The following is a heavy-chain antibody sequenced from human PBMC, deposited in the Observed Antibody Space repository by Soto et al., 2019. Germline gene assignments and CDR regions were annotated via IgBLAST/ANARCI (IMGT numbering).Heavy chain of an antibody. CDR3: ARGGSEKYYYGMDV. CDR2: INHSGST. V-gene: IGHV4-34*01. J-gene: IGHJ6*02. CDR1: GGSFSGYY. Sequence: PSVTLSLTCAVYGGSFSGYYLSWSRQPPGKGLEWIGEINHSGSTNYNPSLKSRVTISVDTSKNQFSMKLSSVTAADPAVYYCARGGSEKYYYGMDVWGQGTTVTVSS.